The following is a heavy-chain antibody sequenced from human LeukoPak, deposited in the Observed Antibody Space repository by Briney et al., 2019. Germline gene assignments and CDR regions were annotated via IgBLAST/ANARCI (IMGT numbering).Heavy chain of an antibody. CDR3: AKDRVTAAGYYFDY. CDR1: GFTFSSYG. V-gene: IGHV3-30*18. J-gene: IGHJ4*02. Sequence: PGGSLRLSCAASGFTFSSYGMHWVRQAPGKGLEWVAVISFDGSYKYYADSVKGRFTISRDNSKNTLYLQMNSLSAEDTAVYYCAKDRVTAAGYYFDYWGQGTLVTVSS. D-gene: IGHD6-13*01. CDR2: ISFDGSYK.